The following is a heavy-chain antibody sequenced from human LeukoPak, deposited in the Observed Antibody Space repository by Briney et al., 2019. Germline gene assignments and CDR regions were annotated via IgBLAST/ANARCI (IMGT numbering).Heavy chain of an antibody. Sequence: ASVKVSCKASGYTFTSYDITWVRQAPGQGLEWMGWISAYNGNTNYAQKVQGRVTMTTDTSTSTAYMELKSLRSDDTAVYYCARDQISATGDYWGQGTLVTVSS. V-gene: IGHV1-18*04. J-gene: IGHJ4*02. D-gene: IGHD4-17*01. CDR2: ISAYNGNT. CDR1: GYTFTSYD. CDR3: ARDQISATGDY.